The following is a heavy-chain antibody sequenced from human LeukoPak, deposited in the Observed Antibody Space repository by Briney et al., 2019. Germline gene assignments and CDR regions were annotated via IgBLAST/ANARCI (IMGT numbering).Heavy chain of an antibody. CDR1: AFTFSSYS. Sequence: GGSLRLSCAASAFTFSSYSMNWVRQAPGKGLEWCLAISSSSSYIYYAESVKGRFNNSRDNVKNPLYLQMNRLRAEDTAVYYCARSPTTVTPYWFDPWGQGALVTVSS. V-gene: IGHV3-21*01. J-gene: IGHJ5*02. CDR3: ARSPTTVTPYWFDP. CDR2: ISSSSSYI. D-gene: IGHD4-17*01.